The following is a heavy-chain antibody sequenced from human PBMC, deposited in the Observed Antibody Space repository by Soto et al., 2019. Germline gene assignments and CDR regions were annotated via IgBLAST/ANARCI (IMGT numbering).Heavy chain of an antibody. CDR2: IYWDDDK. Sequence: SGPTLVKPTQTLTLTCTFSGFSLSTSGVGVGWIRQPPGKALEWLALIYWDDDKSYSPSLNSRLTITKDTSKNQVVLTMTNMDPVDTATYYCCATRPFISWFDPWGQGTLVTVSS. D-gene: IGHD1-26*01. V-gene: IGHV2-5*02. CDR3: CATRPFISWFDP. J-gene: IGHJ5*02. CDR1: GFSLSTSGVG.